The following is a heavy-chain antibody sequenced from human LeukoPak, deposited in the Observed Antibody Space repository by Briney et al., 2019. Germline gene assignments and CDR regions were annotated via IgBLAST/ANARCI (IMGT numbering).Heavy chain of an antibody. CDR2: IIPIFGTA. Sequence: ASVKVSCKASGGTFSSYAISWVRQAPGQGLEWMGGIIPIFGTANYAQKFQGRVTITTDESTSTAYTELSSLRSEDTAVYYCARDKSEGSAASDAFDIWGQGTMVTVSS. J-gene: IGHJ3*02. CDR1: GGTFSSYA. CDR3: ARDKSEGSAASDAFDI. V-gene: IGHV1-69*05. D-gene: IGHD3-10*01.